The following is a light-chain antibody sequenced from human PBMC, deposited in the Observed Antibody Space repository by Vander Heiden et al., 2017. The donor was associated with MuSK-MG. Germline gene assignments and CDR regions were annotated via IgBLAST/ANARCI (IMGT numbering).Light chain of an antibody. CDR3: QAWDSSTAAV. CDR1: QLGDKY. Sequence: SYELTQPPSVSVSPGQTASITCSGDQLGDKYACWYQQKPGQSPVLVIYQDSKRPSGIPERFSGSNSGNTATLTISGTQAMDEADYYCQAWDSSTAAVFGGGTKLTVL. J-gene: IGLJ2*01. V-gene: IGLV3-1*01. CDR2: QDS.